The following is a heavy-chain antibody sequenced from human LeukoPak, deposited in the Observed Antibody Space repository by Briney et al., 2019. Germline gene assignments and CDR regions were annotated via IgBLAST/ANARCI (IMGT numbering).Heavy chain of an antibody. CDR2: IYYSGST. CDR3: ARVNPSCGSDCYTDY. CDR1: GGSISSYY. D-gene: IGHD2-21*02. Sequence: SETLSLTCTVSGGSISSYYWSWIRQPPGKGLEWIGYIYYSGSTNYNPSLKSRVTISVDTSKNQFSLKLSSVTAADTAVYYCARVNPSCGSDCYTDYWGQGTLVTVSS. V-gene: IGHV4-59*01. J-gene: IGHJ4*02.